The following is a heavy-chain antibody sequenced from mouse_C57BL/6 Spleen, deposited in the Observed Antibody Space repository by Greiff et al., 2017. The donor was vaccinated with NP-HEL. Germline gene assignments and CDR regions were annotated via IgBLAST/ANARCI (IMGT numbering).Heavy chain of an antibody. Sequence: EVMLVESGGGLVQPGGSMKLSCVASGFTFSNYWMNWVRQSPEKGLEWVAQIRLKSDNYATHYAESVKGRFTISRDDSKSSVYLQMNNLRAEDTGIYYCTGLGQLRLHYYFDYWGQGTTLTVSS. D-gene: IGHD3-2*02. V-gene: IGHV6-3*01. CDR3: TGLGQLRLHYYFDY. CDR1: GFTFSNYW. J-gene: IGHJ2*01. CDR2: IRLKSDNYAT.